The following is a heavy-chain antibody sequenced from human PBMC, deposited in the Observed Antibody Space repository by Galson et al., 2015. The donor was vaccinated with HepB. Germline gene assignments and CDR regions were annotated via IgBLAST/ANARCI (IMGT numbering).Heavy chain of an antibody. J-gene: IGHJ4*02. D-gene: IGHD4-17*01. Sequence: SLRLSCAASGFTFSSHWMSWVRQAPGKGLEWVSSISGRGAIYYVESVKGRFTISRENFKNTVYLQMNSLRAEETAVYYCAAVDCGAEYCYVVDYWGQGTLVTVSS. CDR2: ISGRGAI. V-gene: IGHV3-23*01. CDR3: AAVDCGAEYCYVVDY. CDR1: GFTFSSHW.